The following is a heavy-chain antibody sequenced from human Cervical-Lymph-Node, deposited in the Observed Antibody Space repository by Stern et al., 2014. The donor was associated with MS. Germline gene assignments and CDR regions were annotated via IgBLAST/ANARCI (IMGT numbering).Heavy chain of an antibody. J-gene: IGHJ3*02. CDR3: ARELNWNDIFTNVFDI. CDR2: INAKSGIT. Sequence: VQLVESGAEVKKPGASLKVSCKASGYTFSDHYMHWVRQAPGKGLEWMGWINAKSGITNYAQKFQGRVSMTRDTSITTAYLELSSLRFDDTAVYYCARELNWNDIFTNVFDIWGQGTMVTVSS. V-gene: IGHV1-2*02. CDR1: GYTFSDHY. D-gene: IGHD1-20*01.